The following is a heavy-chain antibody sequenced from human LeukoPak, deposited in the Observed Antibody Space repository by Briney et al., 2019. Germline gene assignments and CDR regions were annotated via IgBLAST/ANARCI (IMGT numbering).Heavy chain of an antibody. J-gene: IGHJ4*02. CDR2: INHSGST. CDR1: GGSISSYY. CDR3: ARENKTPYYYDSSGYLRD. D-gene: IGHD3-22*01. V-gene: IGHV4-34*01. Sequence: SETLSLTCTVSGGSISSYYWSWIRQPPGKGLEWIGEINHSGSTNYNPSLKSRVTISVDTSKNQFSLKLSSVTAADTAVYYCARENKTPYYYDSSGYLRDWGQGTLVTVSS.